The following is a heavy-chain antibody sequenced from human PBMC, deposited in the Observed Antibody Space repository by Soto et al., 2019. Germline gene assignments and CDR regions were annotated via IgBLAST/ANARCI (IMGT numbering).Heavy chain of an antibody. J-gene: IGHJ5*02. CDR1: GYTFTNYG. Sequence: SVKVSCKASGYTFTNYGISWVRQAPGQGLEWMGWINTYNGNTNHAQKLQGRVTMTTDTSTSTAYMELRSLRSDDTAVYYCARGVGSGTYYNQYNWFDPWGQGTLVTVAS. CDR2: INTYNGNT. V-gene: IGHV1-18*01. D-gene: IGHD3-10*01. CDR3: ARGVGSGTYYNQYNWFDP.